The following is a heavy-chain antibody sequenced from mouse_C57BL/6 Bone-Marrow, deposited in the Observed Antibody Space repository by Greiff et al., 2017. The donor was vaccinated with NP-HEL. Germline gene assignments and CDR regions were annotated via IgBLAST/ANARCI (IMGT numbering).Heavy chain of an antibody. V-gene: IGHV1-64*01. CDR1: GYTFTSYW. Sequence: QVQLKQPGAELVKPGASVKLSCKASGYTFTSYWMHWVKQRPGQGLEWIGMIHPNRGSTNYNEKFKSKATLTVDKSSSTAYMQLSSLTSEDSAVYYCARRRLWLMDYWGQGTSVTVSS. CDR3: ARRRLWLMDY. J-gene: IGHJ4*01. CDR2: IHPNRGST.